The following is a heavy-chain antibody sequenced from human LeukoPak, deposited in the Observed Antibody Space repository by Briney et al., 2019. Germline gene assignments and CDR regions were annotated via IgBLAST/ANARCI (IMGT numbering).Heavy chain of an antibody. CDR3: ARGKTRTSIAPLRTRWEYYFDY. CDR1: GFTFSDYY. CDR2: INHSVGT. D-gene: IGHD6-6*01. J-gene: IGHJ4*02. Sequence: GSLRLSCAASGFTFSDYYMSWIRQPPGKGLEWIGEINHSVGTNYNPSLKSRVTISVDTSKNQFSLKLSSVTAADTAVYYCARGKTRTSIAPLRTRWEYYFDYWGQGTLVTVSS. V-gene: IGHV4-34*01.